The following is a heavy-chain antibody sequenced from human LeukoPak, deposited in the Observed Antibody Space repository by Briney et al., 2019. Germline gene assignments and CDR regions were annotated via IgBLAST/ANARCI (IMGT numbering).Heavy chain of an antibody. V-gene: IGHV3-23*01. Sequence: PGGSLRLSCAASGFTFSSYAMSWVRQAPGKGLEWVSAISGSGGSTYYADSVEGRFTISRDNSKNTLYLQMNSLRAEDTAVYYCADGDYYYYGMDVWGKGTTVTVSS. CDR3: ADGDYYYYGMDV. D-gene: IGHD4-17*01. CDR2: ISGSGGST. CDR1: GFTFSSYA. J-gene: IGHJ6*04.